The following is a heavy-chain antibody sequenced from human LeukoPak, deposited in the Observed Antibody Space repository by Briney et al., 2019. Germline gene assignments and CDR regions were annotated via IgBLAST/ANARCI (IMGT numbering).Heavy chain of an antibody. CDR3: ARQGHNYGYDY. Sequence: GGSLRLSCAASGISFSSYTMTWVRQAPGKGLEWVSSISSSSTHIYYADSVKGRFTISRDNSKNSLYLQMNSLRAEDTAVYYCARQGHNYGYDYWGQGTLVTVSS. V-gene: IGHV3-21*01. J-gene: IGHJ4*02. D-gene: IGHD5-18*01. CDR1: GISFSSYT. CDR2: ISSSSTHI.